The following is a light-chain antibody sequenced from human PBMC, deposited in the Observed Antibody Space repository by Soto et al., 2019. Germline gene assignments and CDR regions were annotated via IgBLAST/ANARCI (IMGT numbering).Light chain of an antibody. CDR1: QSVSSNY. Sequence: ESVLTQSPGTLSLSPGDRATLSCRASQSVSSNYLAWYQQKPGQAPRLLIYGASSRATGIPDRFSGSGSGTDFTLTISRLEPEDFAVYYCQQYGSSGTFGQGTKVDIK. V-gene: IGKV3-20*01. J-gene: IGKJ1*01. CDR3: QQYGSSGT. CDR2: GAS.